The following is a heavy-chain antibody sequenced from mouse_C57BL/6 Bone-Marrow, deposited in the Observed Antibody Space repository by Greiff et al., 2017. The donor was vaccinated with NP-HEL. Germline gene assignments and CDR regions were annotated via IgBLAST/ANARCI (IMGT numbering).Heavy chain of an antibody. J-gene: IGHJ3*01. D-gene: IGHD2-4*01. CDR1: GYTFTDYY. CDR3: ARRGDYDYLFAY. CDR2: INPYNGGT. Sequence: EVQLQQSGPVLVKPGASVKMSCKASGYTFTDYYMNWVKQSHGKSLEWIGVINPYNGGTSYNQKFKGKATLTVDKSSSTAYMELNSLTSEDSAVYYCARRGDYDYLFAYWGQGTLVTVSA. V-gene: IGHV1-19*01.